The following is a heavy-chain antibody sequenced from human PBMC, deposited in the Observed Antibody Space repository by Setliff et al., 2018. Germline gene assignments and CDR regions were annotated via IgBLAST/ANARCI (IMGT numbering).Heavy chain of an antibody. CDR3: ARSLSTTLDY. CDR2: IYTSGST. D-gene: IGHD1-7*01. J-gene: IGHJ4*02. CDR1: GGSISSGSYY. V-gene: IGHV4-61*02. Sequence: PSETLSLTCTVSGGSISSGSYYWSWIRQPAGKGLEWIGRIYTSGSTNYNPSLKSRVTISVDTSKNQFSLKLSSVTAADTAVYYCARSLSTTLDYWGQGTLVTSPQ.